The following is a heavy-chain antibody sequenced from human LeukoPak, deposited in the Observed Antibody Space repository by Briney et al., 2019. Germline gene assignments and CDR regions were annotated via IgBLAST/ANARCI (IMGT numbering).Heavy chain of an antibody. J-gene: IGHJ6*02. D-gene: IGHD1-26*01. CDR2: ISWNSGSI. CDR1: GFTFDDYA. CDR3: AKDMGYSGSYSRYGMDV. V-gene: IGHV3-9*01. Sequence: PGGSLRLSCAASGFTFDDYAMHWVRHAPGKGLEWVSGISWNSGSIGYADSVKGRFTISRDNAKNSLYLQMNSLRAEDTALYYCAKDMGYSGSYSRYGMDVWGQGTTVTVSS.